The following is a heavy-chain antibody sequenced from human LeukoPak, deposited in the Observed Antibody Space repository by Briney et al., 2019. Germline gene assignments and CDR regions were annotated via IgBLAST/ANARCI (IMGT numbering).Heavy chain of an antibody. D-gene: IGHD2-2*01. V-gene: IGHV3-30*04. Sequence: GRSLRLSCVASGFTFSSYATHWVRQAPGKGLEWVAVISYDGSNKYYADSVKGRFTISRDNSKNTLYLQMNSLRAEDTAVYYCARAHQYCSSTSCYAGFDYWGQGTLVTVSS. J-gene: IGHJ4*02. CDR2: ISYDGSNK. CDR3: ARAHQYCSSTSCYAGFDY. CDR1: GFTFSSYA.